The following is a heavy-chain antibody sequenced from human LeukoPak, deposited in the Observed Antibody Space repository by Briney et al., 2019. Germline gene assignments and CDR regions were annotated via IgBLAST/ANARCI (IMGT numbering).Heavy chain of an antibody. CDR1: GDSVTNKNAA. CDR3: ARGFFASGWAS. Sequence: SQTLSLTCAISGDSVTNKNAAWNWIRQSPSRGLEWLGRSYYTSRWNNEYAESVKSRITISPDTSKNQFSLQINSVTPEDTAVYYCARGFFASGWASWGQGTLVTVSS. D-gene: IGHD6-19*01. CDR2: SYYTSRWNN. J-gene: IGHJ5*02. V-gene: IGHV6-1*01.